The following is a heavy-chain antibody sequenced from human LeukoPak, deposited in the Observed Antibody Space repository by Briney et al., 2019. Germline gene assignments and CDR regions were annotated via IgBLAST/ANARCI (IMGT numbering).Heavy chain of an antibody. CDR2: INSDGSTT. V-gene: IGHV3-74*01. Sequence: PGGSLRLSCAASGFTFSRYWMYWVRQAPGKGLVFVSRINSDGSTTNYAGSVKGRFTISRDNAKNSLYLQMNSLRAEDTAVYYCARDLGWFGDPGYYYYGMDVWGQGTTVTVSS. CDR3: ARDLGWFGDPGYYYYGMDV. CDR1: GFTFSRYW. D-gene: IGHD3-10*01. J-gene: IGHJ6*02.